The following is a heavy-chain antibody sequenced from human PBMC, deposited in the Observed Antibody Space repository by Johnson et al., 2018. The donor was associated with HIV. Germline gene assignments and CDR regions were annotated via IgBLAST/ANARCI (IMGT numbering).Heavy chain of an antibody. CDR3: ARAGYLDAFDF. V-gene: IGHV3-53*01. CDR2: FYSGGRT. Sequence: VQLVESGGGLVQPGGSLRLSCAASGFTVSSNYMSWVRQAPGKGLEWVSVFYSGGRTYYADSVKGRFTISRENSKNTLYLQMNSLRAEDTAVYYCARAGYLDAFDFWGQGTMVTVSS. J-gene: IGHJ3*01. CDR1: GFTVSSNY. D-gene: IGHD5-18*01.